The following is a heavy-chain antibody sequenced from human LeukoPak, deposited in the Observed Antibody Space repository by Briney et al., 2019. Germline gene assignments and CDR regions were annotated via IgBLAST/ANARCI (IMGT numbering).Heavy chain of an antibody. J-gene: IGHJ3*02. CDR2: ISSSGSTI. Sequence: GGALRLSCAASGFTFSSYEMNWVRQAPGKGLEGVSYISSSGSTIYYADSVKGRFTISRDNAKNSLYLQMHSLRAEDMALYYCAKGLGAARGTNAFDIWGQGTMVTVSS. D-gene: IGHD6-6*01. CDR3: AKGLGAARGTNAFDI. V-gene: IGHV3-48*03. CDR1: GFTFSSYE.